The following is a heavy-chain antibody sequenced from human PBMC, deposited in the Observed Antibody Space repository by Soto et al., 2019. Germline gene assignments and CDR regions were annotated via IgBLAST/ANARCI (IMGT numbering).Heavy chain of an antibody. D-gene: IGHD5-12*01. V-gene: IGHV3-23*01. CDR3: AKESRVANMGCCFDA. CDR1: GFTFSDYA. Sequence: EVQLLESGGGLVQPGGSLRLSCAASGFTFSDYAMSWVRQAPGKGLEWVSLISGSVGITYYADSVKGRFTISRDNSKNTVKLQMNSLTAEDTAVYYCAKESRVANMGCCFDAWGQGTLVTVSS. J-gene: IGHJ5*02. CDR2: ISGSVGIT.